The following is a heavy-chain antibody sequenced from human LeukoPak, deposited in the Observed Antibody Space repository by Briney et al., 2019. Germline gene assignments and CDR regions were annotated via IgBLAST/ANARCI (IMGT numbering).Heavy chain of an antibody. J-gene: IGHJ4*02. V-gene: IGHV5-51*01. D-gene: IGHD2-21*01. CDR2: IYPGDSDT. CDR3: RGLGPVVVLVVRYYFDN. CDR1: GYSFTSYW. Sequence: GESLKISCKGSGYSFTSYWIGWVRQMPGKGLEWMGIIYPGDSDTRYSPSSQGQVTISADKSISTAYLQWSSLKAPDTTIVYWRGLGPVVVLVVRYYFDNSGQETLVTVSS.